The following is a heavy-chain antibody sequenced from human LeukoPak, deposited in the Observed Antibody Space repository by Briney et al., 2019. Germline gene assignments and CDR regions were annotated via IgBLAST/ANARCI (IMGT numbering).Heavy chain of an antibody. CDR2: IIPIFGTA. CDR1: GGTFSSYA. D-gene: IGHD4-23*01. CDR3: ARDNHGGTVDAFDI. J-gene: IGHJ3*02. V-gene: IGHV1-69*05. Sequence: ASVKVSCKASGGTFSSYAISWVRQAPGQGLGWMGGIIPIFGTANYARKFQGRVTITTDESTSTAYTELSSLRSEDTAVYYCARDNHGGTVDAFDIWGQGTMVTVSS.